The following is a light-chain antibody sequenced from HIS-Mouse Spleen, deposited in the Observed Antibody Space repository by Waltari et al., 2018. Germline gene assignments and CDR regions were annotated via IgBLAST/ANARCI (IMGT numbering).Light chain of an antibody. CDR3: SSYTSSSTPYV. CDR1: SSDVGGYNY. V-gene: IGLV2-14*01. CDR2: EVS. Sequence: QSALTQPASVSGSPGQSITISCTGTSSDVGGYNYVPWYQQHPGKAPKLMIYEVSNRPSGVSNRFSGSKSGNTASLTISGLQAEDEADYYCSSYTSSSTPYVFGTGTKATVL. J-gene: IGLJ1*01.